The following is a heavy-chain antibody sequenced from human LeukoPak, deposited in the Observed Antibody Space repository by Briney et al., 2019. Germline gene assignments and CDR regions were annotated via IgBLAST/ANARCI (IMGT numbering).Heavy chain of an antibody. D-gene: IGHD2-2*02. Sequence: ASVKVSCKASGYTFTGYYMHWVRQAPGQGLEWMGWIDPHNGNTKYAQKVQGRVTLTTDTSTSTAYMELRSLRSDDTAVYYCARDGESRFYTYYYYMDVWGRGTTVTVSS. CDR2: IDPHNGNT. V-gene: IGHV1-18*04. CDR1: GYTFTGYY. CDR3: ARDGESRFYTYYYYMDV. J-gene: IGHJ6*03.